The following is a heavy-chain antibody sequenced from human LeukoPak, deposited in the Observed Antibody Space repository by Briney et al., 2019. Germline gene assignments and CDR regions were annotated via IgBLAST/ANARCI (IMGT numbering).Heavy chain of an antibody. D-gene: IGHD4-11*01. CDR3: TKLGDYSNSDGGY. CDR2: IRNKVSNYTA. V-gene: IGHV3-73*01. Sequence: GGSLRLSCAASGFTFSGSAIHWVRQASGKGLEWVGRIRNKVSNYTAAYAASVKGRFTISRDESKNTAYLQMNSLETEDTAVYYCTKLGDYSNSDGGYWGQGTLVTVSS. J-gene: IGHJ4*02. CDR1: GFTFSGSA.